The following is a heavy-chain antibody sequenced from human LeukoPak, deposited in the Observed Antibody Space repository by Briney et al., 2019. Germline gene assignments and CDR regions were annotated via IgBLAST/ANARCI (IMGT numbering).Heavy chain of an antibody. D-gene: IGHD2-21*02. CDR3: AKDIVNCGGDCHPYYFDY. V-gene: IGHV3-43*02. Sequence: GGSLRLSCAASGFTFDAYAMHWVRQAPGKGLEWVSLISGDGGGTYYADSVKGRFTISRDNSKNSLYLQMNSLRTEDTALYYCAKDIVNCGGDCHPYYFDYWGQGTLVTVSS. J-gene: IGHJ4*02. CDR1: GFTFDAYA. CDR2: ISGDGGGT.